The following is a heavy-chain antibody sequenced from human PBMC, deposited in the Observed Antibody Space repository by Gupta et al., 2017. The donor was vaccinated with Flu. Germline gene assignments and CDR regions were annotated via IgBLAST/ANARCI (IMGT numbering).Heavy chain of an antibody. CDR2: VYHGGGN. Sequence: QLQESGPGLVKPSETLSLTCTVSGYSIGSGYYWGWIRQPPGKRLEWIGSVYHGGGNYFNLSLQSRITISLDTSENQFSLKLSSVTAADTAIYYCARLSLREIEYWGQGILVTVSS. D-gene: IGHD3-22*01. V-gene: IGHV4-38-2*02. CDR3: ARLSLREIEY. J-gene: IGHJ4*02. CDR1: GYSIGSGYY.